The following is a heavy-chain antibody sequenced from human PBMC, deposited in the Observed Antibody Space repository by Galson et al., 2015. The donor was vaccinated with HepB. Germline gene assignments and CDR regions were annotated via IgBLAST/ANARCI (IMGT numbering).Heavy chain of an antibody. Sequence: WVRQSPGKGLEWIGSVYYSGVTYYNPSLKSRVTISVDTSKNQFSLRVSSVTAADTAMYYCARALGGSYFYGMDVWGQGTMVAVSS. CDR2: VYYSGVT. J-gene: IGHJ6*02. CDR3: ARALGGSYFYGMDV. V-gene: IGHV4-39*01. D-gene: IGHD3-16*02.